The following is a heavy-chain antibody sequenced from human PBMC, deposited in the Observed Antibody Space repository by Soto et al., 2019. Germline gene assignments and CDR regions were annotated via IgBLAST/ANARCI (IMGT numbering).Heavy chain of an antibody. D-gene: IGHD3-10*01. CDR1: GSIFITYG. CDR2: IIPFLGKI. V-gene: IGHV1-69*06. Sequence: QVQLVQSGAEMKMPGSSVKVSCKTSGSIFITYGISWVRQAPGQGLEWMRGIIPFLGKINHAQIFQDRVTITGDKATSTVYLELTDVISNDTAVYYCARETAHRGASGRPLLPENFDSWGQGTLVTVSS. CDR3: ARETAHRGASGRPLLPENFDS. J-gene: IGHJ4*02.